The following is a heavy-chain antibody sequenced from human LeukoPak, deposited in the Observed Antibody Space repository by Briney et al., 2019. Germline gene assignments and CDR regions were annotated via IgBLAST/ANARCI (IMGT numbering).Heavy chain of an antibody. CDR2: INHSGST. CDR3: ARLVRGQWLVLDY. CDR1: GGSFSGYY. D-gene: IGHD6-19*01. Sequence: PSETLSLTCAVYGGSFSGYYWSWIRQPAGKGLEWIGEINHSGSTNYNPSLKSRVTISVDMSKNQFSLKLRSVTAADTAVYYCARLVRGQWLVLDYWGQGTLVTVSS. V-gene: IGHV4-34*01. J-gene: IGHJ4*02.